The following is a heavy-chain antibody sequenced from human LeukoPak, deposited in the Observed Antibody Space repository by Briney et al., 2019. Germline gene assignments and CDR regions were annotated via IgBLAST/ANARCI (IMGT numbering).Heavy chain of an antibody. CDR3: ARPKDYYDSSGYLWDDAFDI. D-gene: IGHD3-22*01. Sequence: ASVKVSCKASGYTFTSHYMHWVRQATGQGLEWMGWMNPNSGNTGYAQKFQGRVTITRNTSISTAYMELSSLRSEDTAVYYCARPKDYYDSSGYLWDDAFDIWGQGTMVTVSS. J-gene: IGHJ3*02. V-gene: IGHV1-8*01. CDR2: MNPNSGNT. CDR1: GYTFTSHY.